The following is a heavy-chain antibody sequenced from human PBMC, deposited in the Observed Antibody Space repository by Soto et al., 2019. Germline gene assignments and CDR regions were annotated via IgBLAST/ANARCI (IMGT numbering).Heavy chain of an antibody. V-gene: IGHV4-61*01. CDR1: GGSVNSANYY. Sequence: SETLSLTCSVSGGSVNSANYYWSWMRQPPGRGLEWIGFIYYNGNTKYNPSLKSRVTISLDTSKNQFSLNLTSVTAADAAVYYCSRDNSGYFPTYWGQGTLVTVS. D-gene: IGHD3-22*01. CDR3: SRDNSGYFPTY. J-gene: IGHJ4*02. CDR2: IYYNGNT.